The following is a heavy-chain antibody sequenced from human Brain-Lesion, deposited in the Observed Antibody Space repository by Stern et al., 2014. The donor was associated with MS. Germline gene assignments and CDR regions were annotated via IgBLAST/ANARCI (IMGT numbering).Heavy chain of an antibody. D-gene: IGHD1-26*01. J-gene: IGHJ4*02. CDR2: IYYSGFT. Sequence: QLQLQESGPGLVKPSETLSLTCTVSGGSISSSTYYWAWIRQPPGKGLEWIGNIYYSGFTYYNPSLKSRVTISVVMSKNQFSLKLSSVTAADTAIYYCARHDSVPRPSQLYSARDRGPGYFDYWGQGTLVTVSS. CDR1: GGSISSSTYY. V-gene: IGHV4-39*01. CDR3: ARHDSVPRPSQLYSARDRGPGYFDY.